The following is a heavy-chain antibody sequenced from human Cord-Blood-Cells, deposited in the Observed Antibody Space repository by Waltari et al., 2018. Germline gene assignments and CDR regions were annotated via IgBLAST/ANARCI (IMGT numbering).Heavy chain of an antibody. J-gene: IGHJ5*02. Sequence: QVQLQESGPGLVKPSETLSLTCTVSGGSISSYYWSWIRQPPGKGLEWIGYIYYSGSTNYNPSLKSRVTISVDTSKNQFSLKLSSVTAAYTAVYYCARARYCSGGSCYNWFDPWGQGTLVTVSS. CDR2: IYYSGST. CDR1: GGSISSYY. V-gene: IGHV4-59*01. CDR3: ARARYCSGGSCYNWFDP. D-gene: IGHD2-15*01.